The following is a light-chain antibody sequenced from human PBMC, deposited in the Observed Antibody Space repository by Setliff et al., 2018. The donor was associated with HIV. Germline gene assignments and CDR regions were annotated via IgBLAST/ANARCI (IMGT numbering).Light chain of an antibody. CDR2: DVS. V-gene: IGLV2-14*03. J-gene: IGLJ1*01. CDR1: SSDVGAYNY. Sequence: QSVLTQPASVSGSPGQSITVSCTGTSSDVGAYNYVSWYQQHPGKGPKLMIYDVSNRPSGVSNRFSGSKSGNTASLTISGLQAEDEADYYCSSYTRSSTRVFGTGTKVTVL. CDR3: SSYTRSSTRV.